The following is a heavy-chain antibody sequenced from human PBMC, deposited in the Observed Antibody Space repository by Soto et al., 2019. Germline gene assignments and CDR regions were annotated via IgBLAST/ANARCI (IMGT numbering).Heavy chain of an antibody. CDR3: AKDGGIDGYFGNWFDP. CDR1: GGTFSNYA. Sequence: QVQLVQSGAEVKKPGSSVKVSCKASGGTFSNYAITWVRQASGQGLEWLGRIIPIFGSANYAQKFQGRVTITADESTTTAYMELSSLRSDDTAVYYCAKDGGIDGYFGNWFDPWGQGTLVTVSS. CDR2: IIPIFGSA. J-gene: IGHJ5*02. D-gene: IGHD1-26*01. V-gene: IGHV1-69*15.